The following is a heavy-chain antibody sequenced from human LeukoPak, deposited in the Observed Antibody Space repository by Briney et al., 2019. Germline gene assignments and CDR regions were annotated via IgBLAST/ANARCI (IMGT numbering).Heavy chain of an antibody. CDR2: IWFDGSVK. V-gene: IGHV3-33*06. J-gene: IGHJ4*02. Sequence: PGGTLRLSCAASGFTFNTHGMHWVRQAPGKGREWVAAIWFDGSVKLYSEAVKGRFNISRDNSLNTLYLQMNSLRVEDTAIYYCAKDTAVQFLEPAFWGQGTLVTVSS. CDR3: AKDTAVQFLEPAF. D-gene: IGHD3-3*01. CDR1: GFTFNTHG.